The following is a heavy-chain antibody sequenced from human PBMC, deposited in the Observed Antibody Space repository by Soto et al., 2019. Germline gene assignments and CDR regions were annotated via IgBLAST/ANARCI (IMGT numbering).Heavy chain of an antibody. CDR3: VRDGVGRTAFRGSLDY. D-gene: IGHD3-16*01. CDR1: GFIFSNFG. Sequence: QVQLVESGGGVVQPGRSLRLSCAATGFIFSNFGMHWVRHAPGKGLEWVARIYLDGNNKYYADSVKGRFIISRDNLKNTVDLQMNSLRDEDTAVYYCVRDGVGRTAFRGSLDYWGPGTLVTVSS. V-gene: IGHV3-33*01. CDR2: IYLDGNNK. J-gene: IGHJ4*02.